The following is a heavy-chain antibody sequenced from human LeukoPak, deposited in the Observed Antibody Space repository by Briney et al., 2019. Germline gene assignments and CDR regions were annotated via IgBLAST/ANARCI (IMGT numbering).Heavy chain of an antibody. Sequence: SETLSLTCTVSGGSISSYYWNWMRQSPGEGLEWIGYIFYNGITYYNPSFKSRVTISVDTPKNQISLKLTSVTAADTAVYFCAATAAGPHWFDPWGQGTLVTVSS. CDR3: AATAAGPHWFDP. CDR1: GGSISSYY. J-gene: IGHJ5*02. D-gene: IGHD6-13*01. CDR2: IFYNGIT. V-gene: IGHV4-59*12.